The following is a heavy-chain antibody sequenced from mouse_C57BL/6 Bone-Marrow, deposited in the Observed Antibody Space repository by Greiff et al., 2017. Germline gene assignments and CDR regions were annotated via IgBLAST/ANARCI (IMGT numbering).Heavy chain of an antibody. CDR3: ARIWLGC. Sequence: QVQLQQPGAELVRPGTSVKLSCKASGYTFTSYWMHWVKQRPGQGLEWIGVIDPSDSYTNYNQKFKGKATLTVDTSSSTAYMQLSSLTSEDSAVYYCARIWLGCWGQGTTLAVSS. V-gene: IGHV1-59*01. CDR2: IDPSDSYT. J-gene: IGHJ2*01. CDR1: GYTFTSYW.